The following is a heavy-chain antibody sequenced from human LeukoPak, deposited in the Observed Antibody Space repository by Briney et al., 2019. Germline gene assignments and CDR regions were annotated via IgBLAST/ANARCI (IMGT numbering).Heavy chain of an antibody. D-gene: IGHD3-22*01. J-gene: IGHJ3*02. CDR2: IYYSGST. V-gene: IGHV4-30-4*08. CDR1: GGSISSGDYY. CDR3: ARKGLISSGYYDAFDI. Sequence: SETLSLXCTVSGGSISSGDYYWSWIRQPPGKGLEWIGYIYYSGSTYYNPSLKSRVTISVDTSKNQFSLKLSSVTAADTAVYYCARKGLISSGYYDAFDIWGPGTMVTVSS.